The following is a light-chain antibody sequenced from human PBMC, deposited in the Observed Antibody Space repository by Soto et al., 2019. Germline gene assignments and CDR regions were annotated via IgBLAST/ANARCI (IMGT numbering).Light chain of an antibody. V-gene: IGKV1-39*01. CDR1: QSISSY. CDR3: QQSYSTPPT. Sequence: DIQMTQSPSSLSASVGDRVTITCRASQSISSYLNWYQQKPGKAPELLIYAASNLQSGVPSRFTGSGSGTDFTLTISSLQPGDSAIYYCQQSYSTPPTFGGGTKVEIK. CDR2: AAS. J-gene: IGKJ4*01.